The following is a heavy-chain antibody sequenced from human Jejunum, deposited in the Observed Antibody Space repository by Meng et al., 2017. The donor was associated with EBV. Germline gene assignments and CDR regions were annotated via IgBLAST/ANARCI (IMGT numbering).Heavy chain of an antibody. D-gene: IGHD3-10*01. CDR3: ARIRYGTGTDWFDP. Sequence: VDCESGGKDVGDAVGVVCRASGYRFTTYVIQWVRRAPGQGLEGMGRINCNNGDTDYAQKFQDRVTMTRDTSITTAYMDLTGLTSNDTAFYYCARIRYGTGTDWFDPWGQGTLVTVSS. V-gene: IGHV1-2*06. J-gene: IGHJ5*02. CDR1: GYRFTTYV. CDR2: INCNNGDT.